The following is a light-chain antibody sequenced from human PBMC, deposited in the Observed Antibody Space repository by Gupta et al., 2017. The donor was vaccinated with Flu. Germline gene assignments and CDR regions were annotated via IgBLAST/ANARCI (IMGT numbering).Light chain of an antibody. CDR1: SSNIGAGYD. CDR3: QSYDSSLKV. V-gene: IGLV1-40*01. Sequence: QSVLTQPPSVSGAPGQRVTISCTGSSSNIGAGYDVHWYQQLPGTAPKLLIYGNDNRPSGVPDRFSGSRSGTSASLASTGLQAEDEADYYCQSYDSSLKVFGGGTKLTVL. J-gene: IGLJ3*02. CDR2: GND.